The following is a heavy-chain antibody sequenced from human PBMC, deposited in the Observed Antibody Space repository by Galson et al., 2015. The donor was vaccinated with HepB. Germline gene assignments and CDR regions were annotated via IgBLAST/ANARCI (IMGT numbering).Heavy chain of an antibody. CDR1: GFTFSSFT. D-gene: IGHD1-26*01. CDR3: ARVVLSGSYWYFDF. Sequence: LRLSCAASGFTFSSFTMHWVRQAPGKKLEWVSYISTTGTNIFYVDSVKGRFAVSRDNAKNSLYLQMNSLRAEDTAIYYCARVVLSGSYWYFDFWGQGTLVTVSS. V-gene: IGHV3-48*01. CDR2: ISTTGTNI. J-gene: IGHJ4*02.